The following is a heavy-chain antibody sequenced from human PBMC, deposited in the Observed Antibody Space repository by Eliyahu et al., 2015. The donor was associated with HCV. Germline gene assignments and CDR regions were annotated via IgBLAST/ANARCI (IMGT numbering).Heavy chain of an antibody. CDR3: ARQTEVLRYFDHYGMDV. J-gene: IGHJ6*02. V-gene: IGHV5-51*01. CDR2: IXPCDSDT. Sequence: EVQLVQSGAEVKKPGXSXKISCKXSGYSFTSYWIGWVRQMPGKGLXWMGVIXPCDSDTRYSPSFQGQVTISPDKSISTAYLQWSSLKASDTAMYYCARQTEVLRYFDHYGMDVWGQGTTVTVSS. CDR1: GYSFTSYW. D-gene: IGHD3-9*01.